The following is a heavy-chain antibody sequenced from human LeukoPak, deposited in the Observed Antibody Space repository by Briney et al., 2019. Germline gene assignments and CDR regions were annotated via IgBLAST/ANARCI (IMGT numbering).Heavy chain of an antibody. J-gene: IGHJ4*02. Sequence: PGGSLRLSCAASGFTFRSFEMNWVRQAPGKGLEWVSYISSSGSTVYYVDSVKGRFTISRDNTKNSLYLQMNSLRADDTAVYYCGRASFTGYSSGLIDYWGQGILVTVSS. V-gene: IGHV3-48*03. CDR3: GRASFTGYSSGLIDY. CDR1: GFTFRSFE. CDR2: ISSSGSTV. D-gene: IGHD6-19*01.